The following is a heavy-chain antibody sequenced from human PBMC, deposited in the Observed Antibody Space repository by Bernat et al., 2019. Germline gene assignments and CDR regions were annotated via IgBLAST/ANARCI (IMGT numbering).Heavy chain of an antibody. Sequence: QVQLVESGGGVVQPGRSLRLSCAASGFTFSSYGMHWVRQAPGKGLEWVAVISYDGSNKYYADSVKGRFTISRDNSKNTLYLQMNSLRAEETAVYYCAKDIGSGWDYYFDYWGQGTLVTVSS. V-gene: IGHV3-30*18. J-gene: IGHJ4*02. CDR2: ISYDGSNK. D-gene: IGHD6-19*01. CDR1: GFTFSSYG. CDR3: AKDIGSGWDYYFDY.